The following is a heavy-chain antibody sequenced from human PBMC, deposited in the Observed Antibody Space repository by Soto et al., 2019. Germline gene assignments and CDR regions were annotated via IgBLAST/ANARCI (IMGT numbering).Heavy chain of an antibody. CDR1: GFTFSSYW. CDR2: INEDGSEK. V-gene: IGHV3-7*01. J-gene: IGHJ4*02. CDR3: ARDLFDY. Sequence: PGGFLRLSCPASGFTFSSYWMNWVRQAPGKGLEWVANINEDGSEKYYVDSAKGRFTISRDNAKNSLYLQMSSLRAEDTAVYYCARDLFDYWGQGTLVTVSS.